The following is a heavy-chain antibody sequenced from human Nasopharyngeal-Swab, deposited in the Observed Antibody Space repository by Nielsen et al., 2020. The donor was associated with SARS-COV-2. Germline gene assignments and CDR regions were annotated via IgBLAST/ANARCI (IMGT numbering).Heavy chain of an antibody. D-gene: IGHD6-13*01. CDR2: ISGSGGST. Sequence: GSLKISCAASGFSFSSYAMSWVRQAPGKGLEWVSAISGSGGSTYYADSVKGRFTISRDKSKNTLYLQMNSLRAEDTAVYYCAKDGGGGVQSIAAAGTHFDYWGQGTLVTVSS. V-gene: IGHV3-23*01. CDR3: AKDGGGGVQSIAAAGTHFDY. CDR1: GFSFSSYA. J-gene: IGHJ4*02.